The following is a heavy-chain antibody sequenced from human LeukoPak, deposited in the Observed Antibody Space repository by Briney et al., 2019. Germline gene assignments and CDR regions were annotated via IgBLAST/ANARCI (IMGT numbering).Heavy chain of an antibody. J-gene: IGHJ1*01. CDR1: GFTFSSYA. D-gene: IGHD1-26*01. V-gene: IGHV3-23*01. Sequence: GGSLRLSCAASGFTFSSYAMSWVRQAPGKGLDWVSAISGSGSSTYYADSVKGRFTISRDNSKNTLYLQMNSLRAEDTAVYYCAKTPSGSYFYLQHWGQGTLVTVSS. CDR2: ISGSGSST. CDR3: AKTPSGSYFYLQH.